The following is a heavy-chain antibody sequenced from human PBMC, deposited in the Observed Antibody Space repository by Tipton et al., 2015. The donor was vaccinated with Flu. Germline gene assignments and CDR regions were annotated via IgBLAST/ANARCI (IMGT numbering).Heavy chain of an antibody. D-gene: IGHD4-11*01. CDR2: IFHSGNT. CDR1: GDSIRSSDYY. V-gene: IGHV4-38-2*01. J-gene: IGHJ5*02. Sequence: TLSLTCAVSGDSIRSSDYYWGWIRQPPGKGLEWIGNIFHSGNTYHNPSLKSRVTISVDTSKNQFSLKLSSLTAADTAVYYCARRDYSNYVSEPKNWFDPWGQGALVTVSS. CDR3: ARRDYSNYVSEPKNWFDP.